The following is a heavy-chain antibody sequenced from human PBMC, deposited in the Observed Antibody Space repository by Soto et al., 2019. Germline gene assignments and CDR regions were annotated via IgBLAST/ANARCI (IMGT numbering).Heavy chain of an antibody. V-gene: IGHV4-30-2*01. Sequence: QLQLQESGSGLVKPSQTLSLTCAVSGGTISSGGYSWSWIRQPPGKGLEWIGYIYHSGSTYYNPSLKRRVPISADTSKNQFSLKLSSVTAADTAVYYCPARGPLPTAGNGEYGYDGMDVWGQGTTVTVSS. CDR3: PARGPLPTAGNGEYGYDGMDV. CDR1: GGTISSGGYS. D-gene: IGHD1-26*01. CDR2: IYHSGST. J-gene: IGHJ6*02.